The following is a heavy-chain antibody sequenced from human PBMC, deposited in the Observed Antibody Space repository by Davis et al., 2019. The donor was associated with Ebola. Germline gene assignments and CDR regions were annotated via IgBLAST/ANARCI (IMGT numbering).Heavy chain of an antibody. J-gene: IGHJ3*02. Sequence: GSLRLSCAVYGGSFSGYYWSWIRQPPGKGLEWIGYIYYSGSTYYNPSLKSRVTISVDTSKNQFSLKLSSVTAADTAVYYCARDGGGTGSLGAFDIWGQGTMVTVSS. V-gene: IGHV4-34*01. CDR1: GGSFSGYY. CDR2: IYYSGST. D-gene: IGHD2-15*01. CDR3: ARDGGGTGSLGAFDI.